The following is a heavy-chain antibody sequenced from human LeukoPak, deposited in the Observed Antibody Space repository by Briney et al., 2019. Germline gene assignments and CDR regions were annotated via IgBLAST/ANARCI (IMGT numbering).Heavy chain of an antibody. D-gene: IGHD5-12*01. CDR2: IYHSGST. J-gene: IGHJ4*02. V-gene: IGHV4-38-2*02. CDR3: ARDRVSGYVSY. Sequence: SETLSLTCTVSGCSISSGYYWGWIRQPLGKGLEWIGSIYHSGSTYYNPSLKSRVTISVDTSKNQFSLKLSSVTAADTAVYYCARDRVSGYVSYWGQGTLVTVSS. CDR1: GCSISSGYY.